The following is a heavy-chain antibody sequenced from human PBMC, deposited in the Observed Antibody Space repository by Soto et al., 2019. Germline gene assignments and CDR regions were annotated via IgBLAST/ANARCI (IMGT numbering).Heavy chain of an antibody. CDR2: ISWDGGST. CDR1: GFTFDDYA. D-gene: IGHD3-3*01. CDR3: ARRGTYYDFCSVFHAPYGMDV. J-gene: IGHJ6*02. Sequence: GGSLRLSCAASGFTFDDYAMHWVRQAPGKGLEWVSLISWDGGSTYYADSVKGRFTISRDNSKNSLYLQMNSLRAEDNALYYCARRGTYYDFCSVFHAPYGMDVWGQGTTVTVSS. V-gene: IGHV3-43D*03.